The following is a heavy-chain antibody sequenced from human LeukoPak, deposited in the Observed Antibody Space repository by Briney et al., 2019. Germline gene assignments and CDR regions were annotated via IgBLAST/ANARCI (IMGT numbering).Heavy chain of an antibody. V-gene: IGHV3-7*01. J-gene: IGHJ4*02. D-gene: IGHD2-2*01. CDR2: IKPDGSDN. Sequence: PGGSLRLSCAASGFTFRNYWMSWVRQTPGKGLEWVANIKPDGSDNYYVDSVKGRFTIFRDNAKNTLYLQMSSLRAEDTAVYYCARVGVGMYHFDHWGQGTLVTVSS. CDR3: ARVGVGMYHFDH. CDR1: GFTFRNYW.